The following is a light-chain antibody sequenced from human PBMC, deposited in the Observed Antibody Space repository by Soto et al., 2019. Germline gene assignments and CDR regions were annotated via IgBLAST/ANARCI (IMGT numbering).Light chain of an antibody. CDR1: RSDRTTY. CDR3: QQYSSSQGWT. V-gene: IGKV3-20*01. J-gene: IGKJ1*01. Sequence: IVLTDSISTLCLSPGEGVTFSCGASRSDRTTYFDWYPQKPGQAPRLLIYNASNMITGSPDRVKGSGSGTGFNLTIDILEPADFAVYFCQQYSSSQGWTIGKGTKVDIK. CDR2: NAS.